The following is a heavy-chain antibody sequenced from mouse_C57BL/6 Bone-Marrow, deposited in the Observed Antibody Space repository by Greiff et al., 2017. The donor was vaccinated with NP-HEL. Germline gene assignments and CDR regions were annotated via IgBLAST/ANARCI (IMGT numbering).Heavy chain of an antibody. V-gene: IGHV1-69*01. J-gene: IGHJ3*01. Sequence: QVQLQQPGAELVMPGASVKLSCKASGYTFTSYWMHWVKQRPGQGLEWIGEIDPSDSYTNYNQTFKGKSTLTADKSSSTAYMQLSDLASEDSAVYYCAKGDYYGSSGFAYWGQGTLVTVSA. CDR2: IDPSDSYT. CDR3: AKGDYYGSSGFAY. D-gene: IGHD1-1*01. CDR1: GYTFTSYW.